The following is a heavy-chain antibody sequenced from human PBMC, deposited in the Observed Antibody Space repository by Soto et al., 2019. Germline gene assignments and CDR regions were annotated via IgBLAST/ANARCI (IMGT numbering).Heavy chain of an antibody. CDR3: GRGAYGDPVDF. V-gene: IGHV3-74*01. J-gene: IGHJ4*02. Sequence: GGSLRLSCAASGFTLSNYWMHWARQAPGKGLVWVSRMNPEVTTISYADSVKGRFTISRDNARDTLHLEMNSLRADDTAVYYCGRGAYGDPVDFWGQGTLVTVSS. D-gene: IGHD4-17*01. CDR1: GFTLSNYW. CDR2: MNPEVTTI.